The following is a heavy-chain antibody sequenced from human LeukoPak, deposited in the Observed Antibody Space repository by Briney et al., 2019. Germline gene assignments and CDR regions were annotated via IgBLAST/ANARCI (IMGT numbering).Heavy chain of an antibody. CDR2: IYYSGST. CDR1: GGSISSSYY. Sequence: SETLSLTCAVSGGSISSSYYWSWIRQPPGKGLEWIGYIYYSGSTNYNPSLKSRVTISVDTSKNQFSLKLSSVTAADTAVYYCARGRSSMVRGYYYYYMDVWGKGTTVTISS. V-gene: IGHV4-61*01. J-gene: IGHJ6*03. CDR3: ARGRSSMVRGYYYYYMDV. D-gene: IGHD3-10*01.